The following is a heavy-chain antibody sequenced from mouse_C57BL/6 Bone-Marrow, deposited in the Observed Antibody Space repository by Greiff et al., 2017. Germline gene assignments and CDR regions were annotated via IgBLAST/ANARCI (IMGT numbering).Heavy chain of an antibody. Sequence: EVKLLESGEGLVKPGGSLKLSCAASGFTFSSYALSWVRQTPEKRLEWVAYISSGGDYIYYADTVKGRFPISRDNARNTLYLQMSSLKSEDTAMYYCTRDNYGPYAMDYWGQGTSVTVSS. CDR1: GFTFSSYA. V-gene: IGHV5-9-1*02. J-gene: IGHJ4*01. CDR3: TRDNYGPYAMDY. CDR2: ISSGGDYI. D-gene: IGHD1-1*01.